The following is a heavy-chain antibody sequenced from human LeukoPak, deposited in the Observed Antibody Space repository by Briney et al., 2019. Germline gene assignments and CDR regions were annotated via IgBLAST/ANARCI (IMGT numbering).Heavy chain of an antibody. J-gene: IGHJ6*03. V-gene: IGHV4-39*01. D-gene: IGHD2-15*01. CDR2: IYYSGST. CDR1: GASISSITDY. CDR3: ASFYCSAGSCYQYYSYYYMDV. Sequence: SETLSLTGTVSGASISSITDYWGWIRQPPGKGLEWIGSIYYSGSTYSNPSLQSRVTISVDTSKNQFSLKLNSVTAADTAVYYCASFYCSAGSCYQYYSYYYMDVWGKGTTVTISS.